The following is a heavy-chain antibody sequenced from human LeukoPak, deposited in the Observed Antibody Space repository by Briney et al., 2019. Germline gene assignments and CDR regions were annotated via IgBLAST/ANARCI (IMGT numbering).Heavy chain of an antibody. V-gene: IGHV1-24*01. D-gene: IGHD6-6*01. CDR2: FDPEDGET. J-gene: IGHJ4*02. CDR1: GYTLTELS. CDR3: ATLRPEYSSSGFDY. Sequence: ASVKVSCKVSGYTLTELSLHWVRQAPGKGLEWMGGFDPEDGETIYAQKFQGRVTMTEDTSTDTAYMELSSLRSEDTAVYYCATLRPEYSSSGFDYWGQGTLVTVSS.